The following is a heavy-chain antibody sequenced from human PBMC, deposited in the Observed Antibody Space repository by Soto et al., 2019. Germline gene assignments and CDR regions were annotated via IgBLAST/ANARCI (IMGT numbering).Heavy chain of an antibody. CDR2: ISQSSAYT. D-gene: IGHD6-19*01. J-gene: IGHJ4*02. Sequence: GSLRLSCAASGFTFGSYSMSWVRQAPGKALEWVSSISQSSAYTHYADSVKGRFTISRDDSRSTLSLEMTSLRAEDSALYYCARSRDSDAWYSLDYWGQGTLVTVSS. V-gene: IGHV3-23*01. CDR1: GFTFGSYS. CDR3: ARSRDSDAWYSLDY.